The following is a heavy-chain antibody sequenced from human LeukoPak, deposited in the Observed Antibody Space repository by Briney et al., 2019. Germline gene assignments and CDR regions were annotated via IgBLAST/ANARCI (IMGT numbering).Heavy chain of an antibody. CDR1: GYSISSGYY. V-gene: IGHV4-38-2*01. CDR2: IYHSGST. D-gene: IGHD4-17*01. Sequence: SETLSLTCAVSGYSISSGYYWGWIQQPPGKGLEWIGSIYHSGSTYYNPSLKSRVTISVDTSKNQFSLKLSSVTAADTAVYYCARVTSDYGDYVGPQDFDYWGQGTLVTVSS. J-gene: IGHJ4*02. CDR3: ARVTSDYGDYVGPQDFDY.